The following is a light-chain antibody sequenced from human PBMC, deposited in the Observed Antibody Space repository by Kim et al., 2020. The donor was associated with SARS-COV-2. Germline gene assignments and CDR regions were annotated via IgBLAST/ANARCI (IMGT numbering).Light chain of an antibody. CDR3: AVWDDSLKQGV. V-gene: IGLV1-44*01. Sequence: SVLTQPPSASGTPGQRVTISCSGSSSNIGSNNVVWYQHLPGAAPDLIIYSNNQRPSGIPDRFSGSRSGTSASLAIGGLQSGDEADYYCAVWDDSLKQGVFGGGTQLTVL. CDR2: SNN. CDR1: SSNIGSNN. J-gene: IGLJ3*02.